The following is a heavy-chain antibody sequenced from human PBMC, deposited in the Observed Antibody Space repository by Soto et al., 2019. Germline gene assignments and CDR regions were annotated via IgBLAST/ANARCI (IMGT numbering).Heavy chain of an antibody. J-gene: IGHJ4*02. CDR3: GRDSHDSRGYGGDYFDS. Sequence: ASVKVSCKASGYTFTSYGISWVRQAPGQGLEWMGWISAYNGNTNYAQKLQGRVTMTTDTSTSTAYMELRSLRSDDTAVYYGGRDSHDSRGYGGDYFDSWGREPLVTASS. CDR1: GYTFTSYG. CDR2: ISAYNGNT. V-gene: IGHV1-18*01. D-gene: IGHD3-22*01.